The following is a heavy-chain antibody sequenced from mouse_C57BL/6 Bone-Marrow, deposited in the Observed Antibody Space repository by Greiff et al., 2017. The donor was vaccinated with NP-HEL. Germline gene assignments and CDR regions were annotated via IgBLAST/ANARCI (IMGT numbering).Heavy chain of an antibody. CDR1: GYTFTSYW. D-gene: IGHD1-1*01. V-gene: IGHV1-72*01. Sequence: VQLQESGAELVKPGASVKLSCKASGYTFTSYWMHWVKQRPGRGLEWIGRIVPISGGTKYIEKFKSKATLPVAKPSSTAYMQLSSLTSEDSAVYYCARCVHYYGSSYWYFDVWGTGTTVTVSS. CDR2: IVPISGGT. CDR3: ARCVHYYGSSYWYFDV. J-gene: IGHJ1*03.